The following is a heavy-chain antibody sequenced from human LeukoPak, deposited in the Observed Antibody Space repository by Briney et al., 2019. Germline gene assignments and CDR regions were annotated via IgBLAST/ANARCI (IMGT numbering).Heavy chain of an antibody. V-gene: IGHV4-34*01. CDR3: ARVGLDSSGYYYSY. Sequence: SETLSLTCAVYGGSFSGYYWSWIRQPPGKGLEWIGSIYYSGSTYYNPSLKSRVTISVDTSKNQFSLKLSSVTAADTAVYYCARVGLDSSGYYYSYWGQGTLVTVSS. CDR1: GGSFSGYY. J-gene: IGHJ4*02. CDR2: IYYSGST. D-gene: IGHD3-22*01.